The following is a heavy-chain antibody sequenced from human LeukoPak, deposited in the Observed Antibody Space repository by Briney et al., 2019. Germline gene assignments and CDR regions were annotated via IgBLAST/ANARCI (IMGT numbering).Heavy chain of an antibody. CDR1: GYTFTNYG. J-gene: IGHJ4*02. CDR3: ARNVRGTTDDY. Sequence: ASVKVSCKTSGYTFTNYGISWVRQVPGQGFEWMGGISIYNGNRNYAQKFQGRVTMTTDTSTSTAYMEMRGLRSDDTAVYYCARNVRGTTDDYWGQGTLVTVSS. D-gene: IGHD1-7*01. V-gene: IGHV1-18*01. CDR2: ISIYNGNR.